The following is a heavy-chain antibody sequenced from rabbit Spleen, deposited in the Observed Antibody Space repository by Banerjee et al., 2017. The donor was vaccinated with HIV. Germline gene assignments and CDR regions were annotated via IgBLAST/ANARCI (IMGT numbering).Heavy chain of an antibody. CDR3: ARDLVGVIGWTLGW. Sequence: QEQLEESGGGLVKPEGSLTLTCKASGFDFSSYYMSWVRPAPGKGLEWIECINTATAKGVSASWAKGRFAISKTSSTTVTLQLTSLTAADTATYFCARDLVGVIGWTLGWWGQGPLVTVS. CDR1: GFDFSSYYM. CDR2: INTATAKGV. V-gene: IGHV1S45*01. D-gene: IGHD1-1*01. J-gene: IGHJ4*01.